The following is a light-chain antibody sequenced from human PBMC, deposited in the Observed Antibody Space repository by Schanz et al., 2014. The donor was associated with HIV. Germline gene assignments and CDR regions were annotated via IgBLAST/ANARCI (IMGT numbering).Light chain of an antibody. CDR2: RNN. V-gene: IGLV1-47*01. Sequence: QSVLTQPPSASGTPGQRVTISCSGSTSNVGSRSVDWYQQLPGTAPKLLIYRNNQRPSGVPDRFSGSKSGTSASLAISGLRSEDEADYYCAAWDDSLSGWVFGGGTKLTVL. CDR3: AAWDDSLSGWV. J-gene: IGLJ3*02. CDR1: TSNVGSRS.